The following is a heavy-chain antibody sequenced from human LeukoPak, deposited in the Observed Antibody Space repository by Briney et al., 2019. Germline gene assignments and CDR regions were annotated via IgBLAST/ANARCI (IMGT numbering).Heavy chain of an antibody. V-gene: IGHV3-30*18. CDR1: GFTFSSYG. CDR2: ISYDGSNK. Sequence: GGSLRPSCAASGFTFSSYGMHWVRQAPGKGLEWVAVISYDGSNKYYADSVKGRFTISRDNSKNTLYLQMNSLRAEDTAVYYCAKDRSPGLFDYWGQGTLVTVSS. J-gene: IGHJ4*02. CDR3: AKDRSPGLFDY.